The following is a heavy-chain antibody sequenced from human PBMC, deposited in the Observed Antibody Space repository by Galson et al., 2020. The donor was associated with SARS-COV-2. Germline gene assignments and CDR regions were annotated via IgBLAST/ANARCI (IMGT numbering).Heavy chain of an antibody. J-gene: IGHJ3*01. V-gene: IGHV1-46*01. CDR2: INPSDGTT. Sequence: ASAQDSCKTSAYSITSSYMHWVLQAPGQGLEWMGVINPSDGTTTYAQRFQGSVTMTRDTSTSTLYMELSSLRSADTAAFYCARSLTPGAFDVWGQGTMVTVSS. CDR3: ARSLTPGAFDV. CDR1: AYSITSSY. D-gene: IGHD3-16*01.